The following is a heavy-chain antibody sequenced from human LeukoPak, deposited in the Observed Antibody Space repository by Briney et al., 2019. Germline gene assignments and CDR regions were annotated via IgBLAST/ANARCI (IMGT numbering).Heavy chain of an antibody. CDR2: INPNSGGT. J-gene: IGHJ4*02. Sequence: ASVKVSCKASGYTFTGYYMHWVRQAPGQGLEWMGWINPNSGGTNYAQKFQGRVTMTRDKSISTAYMELSRLRSDDTAVYYCATLGYCSGGSCGHYWGQGTLVTVSS. CDR3: ATLGYCSGGSCGHY. CDR1: GYTFTGYY. D-gene: IGHD2-15*01. V-gene: IGHV1-2*02.